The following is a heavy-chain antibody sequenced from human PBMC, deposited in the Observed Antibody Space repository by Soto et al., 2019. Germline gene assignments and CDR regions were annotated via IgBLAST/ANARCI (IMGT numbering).Heavy chain of an antibody. Sequence: GGSLRLSCAASGFTFSNAWMNWVRQAPGKGLEWVAVISYDGSNKYYADSVKGRFTISRDNSKNTLYLQMNSLRAEDTAVYYCARDNNDFWSGLHPRVNGMDVWGQGTTVTVSS. J-gene: IGHJ6*02. CDR3: ARDNNDFWSGLHPRVNGMDV. D-gene: IGHD3-3*01. CDR1: GFTFSNAW. CDR2: ISYDGSNK. V-gene: IGHV3-30-3*01.